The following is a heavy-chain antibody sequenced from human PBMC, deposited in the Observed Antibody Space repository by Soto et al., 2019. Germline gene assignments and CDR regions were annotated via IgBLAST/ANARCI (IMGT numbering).Heavy chain of an antibody. V-gene: IGHV4-59*01. CDR2: KYDTGST. CDR3: ARGWSSSWPY. Sequence: SETRSLTWTVSSGSISRYCWSWIRQAPGKGLEWIAFKYDTGSTNYNPSLKGRVSISVDASKNQISLTVNSVTAADTAVYYCARGWSSSWPYWGQGILVTVPS. CDR1: SGSISRYC. J-gene: IGHJ4*02. D-gene: IGHD6-13*01.